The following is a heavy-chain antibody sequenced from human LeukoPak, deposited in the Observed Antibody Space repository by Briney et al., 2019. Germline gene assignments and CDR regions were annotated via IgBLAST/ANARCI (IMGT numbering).Heavy chain of an antibody. J-gene: IGHJ5*01. CDR3: TRAITYFYGSVTYDWFDS. CDR2: IKSDGST. V-gene: IGHV3-74*01. CDR1: GFTFSSYW. Sequence: PGGSLRLSCAASGFTFSSYWMHWVRPTPGKGLMWVARIKSDGSTIYADSVQGRFTISRDNAKNMVYLQMNSLRADDTAIYYCTRAITYFYGSVTYDWFDSWGQGTRVTVSS. D-gene: IGHD3-10*01.